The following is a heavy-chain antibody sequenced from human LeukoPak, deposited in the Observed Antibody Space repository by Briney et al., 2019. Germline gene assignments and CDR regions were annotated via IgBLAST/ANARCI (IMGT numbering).Heavy chain of an antibody. CDR1: GYTFTGYY. CDR3: AREDGLAVASSYYYYGMDV. CDR2: INPNSGGT. V-gene: IGHV1-2*06. Sequence: GASVNVSCKASGYTFTGYYMHWVRQAPGQGLEWMGRINPNSGGTNYAQKFQGRVTMTRDTSISTAYMELSRLRSDDTAVYYCAREDGLAVASSYYYYGMDVWGQGTTVTASS. D-gene: IGHD6-19*01. J-gene: IGHJ6*02.